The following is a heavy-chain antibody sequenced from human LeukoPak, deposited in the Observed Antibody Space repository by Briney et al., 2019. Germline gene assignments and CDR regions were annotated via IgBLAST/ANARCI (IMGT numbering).Heavy chain of an antibody. Sequence: GGSLRLSCVASGFRFSTYAMNWVRQAPGKGLEWVANIKKDGSEKYYVDSVKGRFTISRDNAKNSLYLQMNSLRAEDTAVYYCARDGDDSTGYYCDYWGQGTLVTVSS. V-gene: IGHV3-7*01. J-gene: IGHJ4*02. CDR2: IKKDGSEK. CDR3: ARDGDDSTGYYCDY. D-gene: IGHD3-22*01. CDR1: GFRFSTYA.